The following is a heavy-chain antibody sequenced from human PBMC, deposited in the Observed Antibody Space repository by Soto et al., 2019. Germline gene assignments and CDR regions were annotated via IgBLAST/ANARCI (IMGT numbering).Heavy chain of an antibody. J-gene: IGHJ4*02. CDR2: IRNKANSYET. Sequence: GGSLRLSCAASGLIFSGSAFHWVRQASGKGPEWVGRIRNKANSYETAYSASVRGRFTISRDDSKNTAYLQMNSLKTEDTALYYCTRPSHDTSSYFQHEAYYFDFWGPGTLVTVSS. CDR3: TRPSHDTSSYFQHEAYYFDF. D-gene: IGHD3-10*01. V-gene: IGHV3-73*01. CDR1: GLIFSGSA.